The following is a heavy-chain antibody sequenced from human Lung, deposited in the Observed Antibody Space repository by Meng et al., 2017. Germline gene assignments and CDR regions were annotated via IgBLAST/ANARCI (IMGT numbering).Heavy chain of an antibody. Sequence: QVQLGEFGGGVVQPGRFLRLFCAASGFTFSSYAMHWVRQAPGKGLEWVAVISYDGSNKYYADSVKGRFTISRDNSKNTLYLQMNSLRAEDTAVYYCASGLDLFDYWGQGTLVTVSS. CDR3: ASGLDLFDY. D-gene: IGHD6-19*01. CDR1: GFTFSSYA. V-gene: IGHV3-30*01. J-gene: IGHJ4*02. CDR2: ISYDGSNK.